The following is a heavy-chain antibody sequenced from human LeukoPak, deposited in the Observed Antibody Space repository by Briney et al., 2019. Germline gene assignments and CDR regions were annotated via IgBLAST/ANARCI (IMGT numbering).Heavy chain of an antibody. CDR2: IYYSGST. Sequence: PSETLSLTCTVSGGSISSSSYYWGWIRQPPGKGLEWIGSIYYSGSTYCNPSLKSRVTISVDTSKNQFSLKLSSVTAADTAVYYCARLIPKYYYGSGSYSSPLDYWGQGTLVTVSS. V-gene: IGHV4-39*01. CDR3: ARLIPKYYYGSGSYSSPLDY. J-gene: IGHJ4*02. D-gene: IGHD3-10*01. CDR1: GGSISSSSYY.